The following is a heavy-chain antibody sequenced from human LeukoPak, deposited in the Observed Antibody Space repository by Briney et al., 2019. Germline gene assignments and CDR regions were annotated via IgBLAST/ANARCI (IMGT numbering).Heavy chain of an antibody. Sequence: GGSLRLSCAASGFTFSSYGMHWVRQAPGKGLEWVAFIRYDGSNKYYADSVKGRFTISRDNSKNTLYLQMNSLRAEDTAVYYCAKDCLLLNYDFWSGYCVDYWGQGTLVTVSS. J-gene: IGHJ4*02. D-gene: IGHD3-3*01. CDR1: GFTFSSYG. CDR2: IRYDGSNK. V-gene: IGHV3-30*02. CDR3: AKDCLLLNYDFWSGYCVDY.